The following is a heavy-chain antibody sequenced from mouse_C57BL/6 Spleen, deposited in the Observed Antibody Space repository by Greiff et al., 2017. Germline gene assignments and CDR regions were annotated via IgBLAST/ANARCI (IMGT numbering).Heavy chain of an antibody. D-gene: IGHD2-1*01. Sequence: DVQLVESGGGLVKPGGSLKLSCAASGFTFSDYGMHWVRQAPEKGLEWVAYISSGSSTIYYADTVKGRFTISRDNAKNTLFLQMTSLRSEDTAMYYCARGYGNYVGFAYWGQGTLVTVSA. J-gene: IGHJ3*01. CDR3: ARGYGNYVGFAY. V-gene: IGHV5-17*01. CDR2: ISSGSSTI. CDR1: GFTFSDYG.